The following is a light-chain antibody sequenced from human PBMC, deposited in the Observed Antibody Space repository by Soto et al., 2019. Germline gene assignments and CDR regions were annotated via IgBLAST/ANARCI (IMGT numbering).Light chain of an antibody. V-gene: IGKV1-5*01. CDR2: DAS. CDR1: RHIERW. J-gene: IGKJ1*01. Sequence: DIQMTQSPSTLSASLGDRVTITCRASRHIERWLAWYQQKPGRAPKLLISDASPLETGVQSRFSGGGSGTEFTLTISNLQADDFATYYCQHCDTYWAFGPGTKVEVE. CDR3: QHCDTYWA.